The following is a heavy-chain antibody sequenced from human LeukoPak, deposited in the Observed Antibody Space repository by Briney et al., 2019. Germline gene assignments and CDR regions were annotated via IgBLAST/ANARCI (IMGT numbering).Heavy chain of an antibody. J-gene: IGHJ4*02. Sequence: APVKVSCKASGYRFTDYYVHWVRQAPGQGLEWMAWINPNGGTTNYAQKFQGRVTMIRDTSISTAYMELSNLRSDDTAVYYCARTSDYYNYYFDYWGQGTPVTVSS. D-gene: IGHD4-11*01. CDR3: ARTSDYYNYYFDY. CDR1: GYRFTDYY. V-gene: IGHV1-2*02. CDR2: INPNGGTT.